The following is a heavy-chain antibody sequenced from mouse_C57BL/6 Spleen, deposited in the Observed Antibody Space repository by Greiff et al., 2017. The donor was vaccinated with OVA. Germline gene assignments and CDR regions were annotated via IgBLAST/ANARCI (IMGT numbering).Heavy chain of an antibody. V-gene: IGHV1-81*01. D-gene: IGHD2-1*01. CDR1: GYTFTSYG. CDR2: IYPRSGNT. CDR3: ARSNIGNYNYFDY. J-gene: IGHJ2*01. Sequence: LVESGAELVRPGASVKLSCKASGYTFTSYGISWVKQRTGQGLEWIGEIYPRSGNTYYNEKFKGKATLTADKSSSTAYMELRSLTSEDSAVYFCARSNIGNYNYFDYWGQGTTLTVSS.